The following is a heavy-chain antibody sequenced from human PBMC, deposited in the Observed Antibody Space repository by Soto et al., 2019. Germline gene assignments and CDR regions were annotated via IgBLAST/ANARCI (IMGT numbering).Heavy chain of an antibody. CDR1: GFTFSSYS. V-gene: IGHV3-48*01. CDR2: ISSSSSTI. Sequence: GGSLRLSCAASGFTFSSYSMNWVRQAPGKGLEWVSYISSSSSTIYYADSVKGRFTISRDNAKNSLYLQMNSLRAEDTAVYYCARIPRVAADAFDIWGQGTTVTVSS. J-gene: IGHJ3*02. D-gene: IGHD2-15*01. CDR3: ARIPRVAADAFDI.